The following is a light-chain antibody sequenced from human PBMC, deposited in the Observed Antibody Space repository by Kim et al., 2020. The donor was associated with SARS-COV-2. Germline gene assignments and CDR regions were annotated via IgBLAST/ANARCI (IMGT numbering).Light chain of an antibody. CDR2: GAS. V-gene: IGKV3-20*01. Sequence: PGERATLSCRASQSLRSNYLAWYQQKPGQAPRLLIYGASTRATGIPDRFSGSGSGTDFSLTISRLAPEDFAVYYCQQYDNSPLTFGGGTKVDIK. CDR1: QSLRSNY. CDR3: QQYDNSPLT. J-gene: IGKJ4*01.